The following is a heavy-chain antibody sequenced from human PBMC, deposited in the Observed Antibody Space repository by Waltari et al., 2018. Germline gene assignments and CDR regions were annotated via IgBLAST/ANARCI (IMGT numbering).Heavy chain of an antibody. CDR2: IIPIFGTA. V-gene: IGHV1-69*15. CDR1: GGTFTSYA. CDR3: ARDDIVVVVAASSWNAFDI. D-gene: IGHD2-15*01. Sequence: QVQLVQSGAEVKKPGSSVKVSCKASGGTFTSYAIRWVRQAPGHGLEWMGRIIPIFGTANYAQKFQGRVTITADESTSTAYMELSSLRSEDTAVYYCARDDIVVVVAASSWNAFDIWGQGTMVTVSS. J-gene: IGHJ3*02.